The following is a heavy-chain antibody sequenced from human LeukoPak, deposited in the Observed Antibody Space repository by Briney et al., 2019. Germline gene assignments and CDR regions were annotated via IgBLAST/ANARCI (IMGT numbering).Heavy chain of an antibody. CDR3: ARDLLYDSSGYVYYYGMDV. CDR1: GFTFSSYG. V-gene: IGHV3-66*01. CDR2: IYSGGST. J-gene: IGHJ6*02. D-gene: IGHD3-22*01. Sequence: PGGSLRLSCAASGFTFSSYGMHWVRQAPGKGLEWVSVIYSGGSTYYADSVKGRFTISRDNSKNTLYLQMNSLRAEDTAVYYCARDLLYDSSGYVYYYGMDVWGQGTTVTVSS.